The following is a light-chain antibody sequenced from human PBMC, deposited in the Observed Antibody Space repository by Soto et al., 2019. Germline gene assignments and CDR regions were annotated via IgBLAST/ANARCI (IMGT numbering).Light chain of an antibody. J-gene: IGLJ3*02. V-gene: IGLV2-14*03. Sequence: QSVLTQPASVSGSPGQSFTIPCTGSSSDVGACHSVSWYQQHPGKAPKLIIFDVSNRPSGVSNRFSGSKSGNTASLTISGLQAEDEADYYCSSFTDTGTVMFGGGTKLTVL. CDR1: SSDVGACHS. CDR2: DVS. CDR3: SSFTDTGTVM.